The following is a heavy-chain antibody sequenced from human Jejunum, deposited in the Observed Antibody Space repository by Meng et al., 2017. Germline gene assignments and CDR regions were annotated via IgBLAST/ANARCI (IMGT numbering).Heavy chain of an antibody. CDR1: GGSISDYY. V-gene: IGHV4-34*01. J-gene: IGHJ4*02. CDR2: INDSGST. D-gene: IGHD4-11*01. CDR3: ARGNEYSNYGADF. Sequence: QVKLQQWRAGLLKPSETLSLTCAVYGGSISDYYWTWIRQPPGKGLEWIGEINDSGSTNYNPSLKSRVTISVDTSKSQFYLRVSSVTAADTAVYYCARGNEYSNYGADFWGQGTLVTVSS.